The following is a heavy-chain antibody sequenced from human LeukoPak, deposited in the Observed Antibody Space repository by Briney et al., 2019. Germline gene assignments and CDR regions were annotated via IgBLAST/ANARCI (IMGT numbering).Heavy chain of an antibody. CDR2: ISAYNGNT. CDR1: GYTFTSYG. Sequence: ASVKVSCKASGYTFTSYGISWVRQAPGQGLEWMGWISAYNGNTNYAQKLQGRVTMTTDTSTSTAYMELRSLRSDDTAVYYCAIDPYQRAFNGAENWFDPWGQGTLVTVSS. J-gene: IGHJ5*02. D-gene: IGHD2-2*01. CDR3: AIDPYQRAFNGAENWFDP. V-gene: IGHV1-18*01.